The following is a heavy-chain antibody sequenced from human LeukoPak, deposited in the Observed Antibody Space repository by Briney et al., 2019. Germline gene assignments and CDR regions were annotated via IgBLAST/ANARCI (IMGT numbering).Heavy chain of an antibody. J-gene: IGHJ4*02. D-gene: IGHD6-13*01. CDR1: GGSISSYY. CDR2: ISYGGST. CDR3: GRDYGGGWYQIDY. Sequence: PSGTLCLSCTVSGGSISSYYWSWIRQPPGKGLEWIAYISYGGSTKYNPSLKSRLTISLDTSKTQFSLNLNSVTVADTALYYCGRDYGGGWYQIDYWGQGTLVTVSS. V-gene: IGHV4-59*12.